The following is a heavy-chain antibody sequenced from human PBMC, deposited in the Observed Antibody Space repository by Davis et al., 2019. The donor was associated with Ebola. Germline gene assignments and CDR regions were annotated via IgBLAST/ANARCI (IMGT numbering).Heavy chain of an antibody. CDR3: ARHPRQDFWTTSNWFDP. V-gene: IGHV5-51*01. D-gene: IGHD3/OR15-3a*01. J-gene: IGHJ5*02. CDR1: GYSFTSYW. Sequence: GESLKISCKGSGYSFTSYWIGWVRQMPGEGLEWMGIIYPADSDTRYSPSFQGQVTISADKSISTAYLQWSSLKASDTAMYYCARHPRQDFWTTSNWFDPWGQGTLVTVSS. CDR2: IYPADSDT.